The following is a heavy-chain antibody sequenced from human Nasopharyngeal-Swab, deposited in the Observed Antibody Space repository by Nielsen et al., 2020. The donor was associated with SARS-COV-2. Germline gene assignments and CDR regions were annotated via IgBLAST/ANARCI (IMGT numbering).Heavy chain of an antibody. D-gene: IGHD2-15*01. CDR1: GGTFISYA. V-gene: IGHV1-69*13. Sequence: SVKVSCKASGGTFISYAISWVRQAPGQGLEWMGGIIHIFGTANYAQKFQGRVTITADESTSTAYMELSSLRSEDTAVYYCASVSKDCSGGSCYSRAKNYYYYMDVWGKGTTVTVSS. CDR3: ASVSKDCSGGSCYSRAKNYYYYMDV. J-gene: IGHJ6*03. CDR2: IIHIFGTA.